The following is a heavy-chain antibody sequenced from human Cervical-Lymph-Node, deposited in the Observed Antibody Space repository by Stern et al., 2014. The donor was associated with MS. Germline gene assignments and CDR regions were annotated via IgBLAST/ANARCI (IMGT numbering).Heavy chain of an antibody. CDR3: ARDRLYDTVWYQWYFDL. CDR1: GGSISGGAFY. V-gene: IGHV4-61*02. Sequence: VQLVESGPGLVKPSQTLSLTCTVSGGSISGGAFYWSWIRQSAGKGLEWIVRVYEGGASVYSPSLRCRVAMSVDTSKNKFSLRLPSVTAADTAVYYCARDRLYDTVWYQWYFDLWGRGTLVTVSS. J-gene: IGHJ2*01. D-gene: IGHD3-16*01. CDR2: VYEGGAS.